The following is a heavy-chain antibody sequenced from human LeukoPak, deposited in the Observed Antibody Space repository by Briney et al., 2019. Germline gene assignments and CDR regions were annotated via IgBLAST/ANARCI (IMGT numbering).Heavy chain of an antibody. Sequence: SETLSLTRTVSGDSISTPSYWWGWMRQSPGKGLEWIGSIAYVGITSYNPSLRSRVTISIDTSKNQFSLQLTSVTAADTAVYYCTRLPLDYSVDQWGQGTLVSVSS. CDR2: IAYVGIT. D-gene: IGHD4-11*01. V-gene: IGHV4-39*01. J-gene: IGHJ4*02. CDR3: TRLPLDYSVDQ. CDR1: GDSISTPSYW.